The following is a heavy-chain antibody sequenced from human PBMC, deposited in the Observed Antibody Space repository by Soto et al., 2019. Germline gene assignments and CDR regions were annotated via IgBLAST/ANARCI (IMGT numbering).Heavy chain of an antibody. CDR3: AREFYYYDSGGYYYLFDP. J-gene: IGHJ5*02. V-gene: IGHV1-3*01. D-gene: IGHD3-22*01. Sequence: ASVKVCCKASGYTFTSYAMHWVRQAPGQRLEWMGWINAGNGNTKYSQKFQGRVTITRDTSASTAYMELSSLRSEDTAVYYCAREFYYYDSGGYYYLFDPWGQGTLVTVSS. CDR1: GYTFTSYA. CDR2: INAGNGNT.